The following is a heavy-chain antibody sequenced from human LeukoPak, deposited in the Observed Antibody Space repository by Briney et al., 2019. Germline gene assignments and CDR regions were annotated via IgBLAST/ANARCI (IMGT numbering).Heavy chain of an antibody. CDR3: ARLTAY. J-gene: IGHJ4*02. CDR1: GFPFSSYS. CDR2: ISGSGGST. D-gene: IGHD3-16*01. Sequence: GGSLRLSRAASGFPFSSYSASWVRQAPGKGLEWVSTISGSGGSTYYADSVKGRFTISRDNSKNTLYLQMNSLRAEDTALYYCARLTAYWAQGTLVTVSS. V-gene: IGHV3-23*01.